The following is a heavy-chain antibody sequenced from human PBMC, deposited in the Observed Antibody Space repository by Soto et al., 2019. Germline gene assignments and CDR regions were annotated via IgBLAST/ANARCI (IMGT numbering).Heavy chain of an antibody. CDR3: ASWHEREHAYDV. Sequence: DVQLVESGGGLIQPGESLRLSCAAFGLTVSGTKYVAWVRQAPGKGLEWVSALYDVFGSFYADSVKGRFTTSSDRSKSTVYLQMNDLRPDYTAVYYCASWHEREHAYDVWGQGTTVIVSS. CDR2: LYDVFGS. J-gene: IGHJ3*01. V-gene: IGHV3-53*01. D-gene: IGHD1-1*01. CDR1: GLTVSGTKY.